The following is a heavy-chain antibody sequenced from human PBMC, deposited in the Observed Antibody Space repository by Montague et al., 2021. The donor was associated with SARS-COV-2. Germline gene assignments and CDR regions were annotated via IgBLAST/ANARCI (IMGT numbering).Heavy chain of an antibody. CDR2: PLHRTKWYN. Sequence: CAISGDSVAEIRRTSDENTSSLQSRFELVCRPLHRTKWYNDYAVSVKSRITINPETSKNQFSLQLNSVTPEDTALYYCAREYPPPLWFGELDYYGMDVWGQGTTVTVSS. CDR3: AREYPPPLWFGELDYYGMDV. V-gene: IGHV6-1*01. J-gene: IGHJ6*02. CDR1: GDSVAEIRRT. D-gene: IGHD3-10*01.